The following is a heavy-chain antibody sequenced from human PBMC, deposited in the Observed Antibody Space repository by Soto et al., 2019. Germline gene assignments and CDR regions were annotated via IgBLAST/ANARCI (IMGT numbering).Heavy chain of an antibody. J-gene: IGHJ4*02. D-gene: IGHD3-3*01. CDR1: GFTFSSYA. CDR3: AREDFWSGRGFDY. V-gene: IGHV3-30-3*01. Sequence: QVQLVESGGGVVQSGRSQRLSCADSGFTFSSYAMHWVRQAPGKGLEWVAVISYDGSNKYYADSVKGRFTISRDNSKNTLYLQMHSLRAEDTAVYYCAREDFWSGRGFDYWGQGTLVTVSS. CDR2: ISYDGSNK.